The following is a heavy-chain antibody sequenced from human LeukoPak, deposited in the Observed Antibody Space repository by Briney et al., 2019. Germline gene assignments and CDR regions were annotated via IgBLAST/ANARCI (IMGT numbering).Heavy chain of an antibody. V-gene: IGHV4-61*01. D-gene: IGHD3-10*01. CDR3: ARGILVRGVTGRGYYYYMDV. Sequence: PSETLSLTCTVSGGSISSSSYYWSWIRQPPGKGLEWIGYIYYSGSTNYNPSLKSRVTISVDTSKNQFSLKLSSVTAADTAVYYCARGILVRGVTGRGYYYYMDVWGKGTTVTISS. CDR2: IYYSGST. CDR1: GGSISSSSYY. J-gene: IGHJ6*03.